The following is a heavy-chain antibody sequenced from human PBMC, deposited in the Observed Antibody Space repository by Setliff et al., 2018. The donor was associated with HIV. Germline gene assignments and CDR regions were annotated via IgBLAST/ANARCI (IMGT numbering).Heavy chain of an antibody. J-gene: IGHJ5*02. CDR2: ISSSSSYI. V-gene: IGHV3-21*01. CDR1: GFSFSSYG. CDR3: ARDGTAAAPTWFDP. D-gene: IGHD6-13*01. Sequence: PGGSLRLSCAASGFSFSSYGMNWVRQAPGKGLQWVSSISSSSSYIYYADSVQGRFTISRDNAKNSLYLQMNSLRAEDTAVYYCARDGTAAAPTWFDPWGQGTLVTVSS.